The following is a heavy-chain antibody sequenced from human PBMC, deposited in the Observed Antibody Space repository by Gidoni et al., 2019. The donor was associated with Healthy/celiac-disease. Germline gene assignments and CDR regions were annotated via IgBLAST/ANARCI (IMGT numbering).Heavy chain of an antibody. CDR3: AAGVGSGWEIDY. D-gene: IGHD6-19*01. Sequence: QMQLVQSGPEVKKPWPSVKVSCKASGFTFTISAMQWVRQARGQRLEWIGWIVVGSGNTNYAQKFQERVTITRDMSTSTAYMELSSLRSEDTAVYYCAAGVGSGWEIDYWGQGTLVTVSS. CDR1: GFTFTISA. J-gene: IGHJ4*02. CDR2: IVVGSGNT. V-gene: IGHV1-58*02.